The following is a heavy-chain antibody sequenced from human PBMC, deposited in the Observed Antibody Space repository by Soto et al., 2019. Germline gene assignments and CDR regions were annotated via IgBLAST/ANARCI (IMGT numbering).Heavy chain of an antibody. Sequence: GASVKVSCKASGGTFSSYAISWVRQAPGQGLEWMGGIIPIFGTANYAQKFQGRVTITADESTSTAYMELSSLRSEDTAVYYCAREPPRTVRGSSWYPRFDPWGQGTLVTVSS. D-gene: IGHD6-13*01. CDR1: GGTFSSYA. CDR3: AREPPRTVRGSSWYPRFDP. J-gene: IGHJ5*02. CDR2: IIPIFGTA. V-gene: IGHV1-69*13.